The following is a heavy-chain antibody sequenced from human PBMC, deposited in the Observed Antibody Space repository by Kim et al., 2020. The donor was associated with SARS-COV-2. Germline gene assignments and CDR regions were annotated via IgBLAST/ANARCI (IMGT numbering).Heavy chain of an antibody. CDR1: GLRFSSYW. V-gene: IGHV3-7*03. CDR2: IKQDGSEK. CDR3: ARGHFGRDY. Sequence: GGSLRLSCAASGLRFSSYWMSWVRQAPGKGLEWVANIKQDGSEKYYVASVKGRFTISRDNAKNSLYLQMNSLRAEDTAVYYCARGHFGRDYWGQGTLVTV. D-gene: IGHD3-3*02. J-gene: IGHJ4*02.